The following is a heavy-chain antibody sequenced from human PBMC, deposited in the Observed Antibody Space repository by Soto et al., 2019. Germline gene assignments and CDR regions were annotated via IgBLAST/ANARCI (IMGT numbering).Heavy chain of an antibody. D-gene: IGHD1-26*01. CDR3: AGNSGTYSFDY. J-gene: IGHJ4*02. CDR1: GGFISSSNW. V-gene: IGHV4-4*02. CDR2: IYHSGST. Sequence: QVQLQESGPGLVKPSGTLSLTCAVSGGFISSSNWWSWVRQPPGKGLEWLGEIYHSGSTNYNPSLNSRVTISVDKSKHQLSLKLTSVTAADTAVYYCAGNSGTYSFDYGGQGTLVTVSS.